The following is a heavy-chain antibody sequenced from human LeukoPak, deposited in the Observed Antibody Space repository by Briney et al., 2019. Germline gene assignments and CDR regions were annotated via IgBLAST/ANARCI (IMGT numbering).Heavy chain of an antibody. D-gene: IGHD5-18*01. J-gene: IGHJ4*02. CDR1: GFTVSTNC. CDR2: IYSGGTT. CDR3: ARVDTVMAYYFDL. Sequence: GGSLRLSCAASGFTVSTNCMTWVRQAPGKGLEWVSTIYSGGTTYYADSVMGRFTISRHNSRNTLYLQMNSLRAEDTVVYYCARVDTVMAYYFDLWGQGTLVTVSS. V-gene: IGHV3-53*04.